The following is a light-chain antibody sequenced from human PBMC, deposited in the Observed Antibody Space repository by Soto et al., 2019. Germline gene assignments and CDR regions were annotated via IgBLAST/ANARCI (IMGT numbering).Light chain of an antibody. CDR1: QSVSSAY. V-gene: IGKV3-20*01. CDR3: QQYGSSPET. CDR2: DVS. Sequence: EIVLTQSPGTLSLSPGERATLSCRASQSVSSAYLAWYQQKPGQAPRLLIYDVSSRATGIPDRFSGSGSGTDFTLTVSRLEPEDFAVYYCQQYGSSPETFGQGTRLEI. J-gene: IGKJ5*01.